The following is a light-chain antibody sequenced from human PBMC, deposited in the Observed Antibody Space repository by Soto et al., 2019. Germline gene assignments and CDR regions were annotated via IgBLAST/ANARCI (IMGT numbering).Light chain of an antibody. J-gene: IGKJ4*01. CDR2: GAS. CDR3: LHYGSSPPRT. Sequence: EFVLTQSPGTLSLSPGERATLSCRASQSVSSTFLAWYQQKPGQPPRLLIYGASTRGTGIPDRFSGSGSGTDFTLTISRLEPEDFAVYYCLHYGSSPPRTFGGGTKVEIK. V-gene: IGKV3-20*01. CDR1: QSVSSTF.